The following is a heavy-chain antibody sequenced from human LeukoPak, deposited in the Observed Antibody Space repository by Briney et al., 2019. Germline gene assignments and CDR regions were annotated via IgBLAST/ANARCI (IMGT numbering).Heavy chain of an antibody. D-gene: IGHD2-2*01. J-gene: IGHJ3*01. CDR3: ARTGVPAATDAFDV. CDR1: GGSISSSSYY. Sequence: SETLSLTCTVSGGSISSSSYYWAWIRQSPGKGLEWIGSIYYSGNTYYNPSLKSRVTMSVDASKTQFPLNLTSVTAADTSVYYCARTGVPAATDAFDVWGQGTMVTVSS. V-gene: IGHV4-39*01. CDR2: IYYSGNT.